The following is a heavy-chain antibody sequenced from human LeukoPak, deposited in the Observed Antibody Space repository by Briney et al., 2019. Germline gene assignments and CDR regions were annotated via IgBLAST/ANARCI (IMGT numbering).Heavy chain of an antibody. D-gene: IGHD5-12*01. CDR1: GGSFSGYY. V-gene: IGHV4-34*01. Sequence: SETLSLTCAVYGGSFSGYYWSWIRQPPGKGLVWIGEINHSGSTNYNPSLKSRVTISVDTSKNQFSLKLSSVTAADTAVYYCARGWVHSGYLFDYWGQGTLVTVSS. CDR3: ARGWVHSGYLFDY. CDR2: INHSGST. J-gene: IGHJ4*02.